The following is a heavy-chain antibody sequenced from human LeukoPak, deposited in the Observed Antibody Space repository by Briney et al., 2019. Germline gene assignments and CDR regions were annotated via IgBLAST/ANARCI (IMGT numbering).Heavy chain of an antibody. Sequence: GESLKISCKGSGYSFTSYWIGWVRQMPGKGLEWMGIIYPGDSDTRYSPSFQGQVTISADKSISTAYLQWSSLKASDTAMYYCARRDTWFGESLERVDWFDPWGQGTLVAVS. CDR1: GYSFTSYW. CDR3: ARRDTWFGESLERVDWFDP. D-gene: IGHD3-10*01. CDR2: IYPGDSDT. J-gene: IGHJ5*02. V-gene: IGHV5-51*01.